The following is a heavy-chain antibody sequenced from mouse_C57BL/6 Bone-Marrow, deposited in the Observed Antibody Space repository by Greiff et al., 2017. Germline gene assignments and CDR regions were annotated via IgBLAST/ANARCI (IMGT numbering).Heavy chain of an antibody. CDR3: ARVVHYYGNSPWCAY. CDR1: GFTFSSYA. J-gene: IGHJ3*01. CDR2: ISDGGSYT. Sequence: EVMLVESGGGLVKPGGSLKLSCAASGFTFSSYAMSWVRQTPEKRLEWVATISDGGSYTYYPDNVKGRFTISRDNAKNNLYLQMSHLKSEDTAMYYGARVVHYYGNSPWCAYWGQGTLVTVSA. D-gene: IGHD1-1*01. V-gene: IGHV5-4*03.